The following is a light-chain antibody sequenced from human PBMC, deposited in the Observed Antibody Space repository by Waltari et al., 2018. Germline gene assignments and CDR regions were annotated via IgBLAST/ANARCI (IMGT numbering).Light chain of an antibody. CDR1: TSNVGNYDL. J-gene: IGLJ3*02. Sequence: QSALTQPASVSGSPGQSITISCTGTTSNVGNYDLVSWYQQHPGKAPKLIISEVNKRPSGISDRFSGSKSGNTASLTISGLLTEDEADYYGCSYAGSSTVMFGGGTKLTVL. CDR3: CSYAGSSTVM. CDR2: EVN. V-gene: IGLV2-23*02.